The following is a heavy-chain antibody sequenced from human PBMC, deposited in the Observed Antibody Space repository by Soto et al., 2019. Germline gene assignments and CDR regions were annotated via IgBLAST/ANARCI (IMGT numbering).Heavy chain of an antibody. CDR1: GGSFSGYY. V-gene: IGHV4-34*01. Sequence: SETLSLTCAVYGGSFSGYYWSWIRQPPGKGLEWIGEINHSGSTNYNPSLKSRVTISVDTSKNQFSLKLSSVTAADTAVYYCARRYGPGFDYWGQGILVTVSS. CDR3: ARRYGPGFDY. CDR2: INHSGST. D-gene: IGHD4-17*01. J-gene: IGHJ4*02.